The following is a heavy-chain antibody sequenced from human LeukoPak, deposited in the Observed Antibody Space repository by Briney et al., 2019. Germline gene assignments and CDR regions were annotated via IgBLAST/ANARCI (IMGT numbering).Heavy chain of an antibody. V-gene: IGHV4-59*01. J-gene: IGHJ4*02. CDR1: GGSISNYY. CDR2: IYYTGST. Sequence: SETLSLTCTVSGGSISNYYWSWIRQPPGKGLEWIGYIYYTGSTNYNPSLKSRVSISVDTSKNQFSLKLNSVTAADTAVYYCARDRVTGNSCGPDGFDYWGQGTLVTVSS. CDR3: ARDRVTGNSCGPDGFDY. D-gene: IGHD5-18*01.